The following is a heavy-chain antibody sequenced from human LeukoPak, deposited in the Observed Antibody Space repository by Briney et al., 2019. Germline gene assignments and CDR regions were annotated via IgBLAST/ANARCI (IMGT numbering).Heavy chain of an antibody. CDR2: VSFGSSYI. Sequence: PGGSLRLSCAASGFTFRDYTMNWVRQSPGKGLQWVSYVSFGSSYISYADSLKGRFTISRDDAKSSVYLEMTSLRAEGTAVYYCARASTEYAVTDGFDTWGPGTLVTVSS. V-gene: IGHV3-21*01. CDR1: GFTFRDYT. D-gene: IGHD4-17*01. CDR3: ARASTEYAVTDGFDT. J-gene: IGHJ5*02.